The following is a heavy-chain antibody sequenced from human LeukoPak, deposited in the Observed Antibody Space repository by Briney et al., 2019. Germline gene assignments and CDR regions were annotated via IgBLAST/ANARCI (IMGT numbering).Heavy chain of an antibody. J-gene: IGHJ6*03. Sequence: GGSLRLSCAASGFTFSNYNLNWVRQAPGKGLEWVSSISSSSSYIYYADSVKGRFTISRDNAKNSLYLQMNSLRGEDTGLYYCARSELGYDYYYMDVWGKGTTVTVSS. CDR2: ISSSSSYI. D-gene: IGHD7-27*01. CDR1: GFTFSNYN. CDR3: ARSELGYDYYYMDV. V-gene: IGHV3-21*01.